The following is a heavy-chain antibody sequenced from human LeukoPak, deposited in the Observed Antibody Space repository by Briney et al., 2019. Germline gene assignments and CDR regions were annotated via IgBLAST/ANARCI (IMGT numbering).Heavy chain of an antibody. CDR1: GGSISSGDYY. Sequence: PSQTLSLTCNVSGGSISSGDYYWSWIRQPPGKGLEWIGYIYYSGSTYYNPSLKSRVTISVDTSKNQFSLKLSSVTAADTAVYYCARSLGYCSSTSCYPSGDNWYFDLWGRGTLVTVSS. D-gene: IGHD2-2*01. CDR3: ARSLGYCSSTSCYPSGDNWYFDL. J-gene: IGHJ2*01. V-gene: IGHV4-30-4*01. CDR2: IYYSGST.